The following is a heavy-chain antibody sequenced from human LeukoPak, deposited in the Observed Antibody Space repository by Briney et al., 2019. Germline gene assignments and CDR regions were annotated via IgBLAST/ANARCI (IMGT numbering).Heavy chain of an antibody. CDR1: GYTFTGYY. Sequence: ASVKVSCKASGYTFTGYYMHWVRQAPGQGLEWMGWINPNSGGTNYAQKFQGRVTMTRDTSISTAHMELSRLRSDDTAVYYCAISQNYYDSSGYYFFDYWGQGTLVTVSS. V-gene: IGHV1-2*02. D-gene: IGHD3-22*01. CDR3: AISQNYYDSSGYYFFDY. J-gene: IGHJ4*02. CDR2: INPNSGGT.